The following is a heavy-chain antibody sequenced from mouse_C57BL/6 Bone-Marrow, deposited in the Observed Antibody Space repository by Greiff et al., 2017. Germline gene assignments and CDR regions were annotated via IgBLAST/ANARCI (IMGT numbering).Heavy chain of an antibody. J-gene: IGHJ2*01. D-gene: IGHD1-1*01. CDR1: GYAFTNYL. CDR2: INPGSGCT. CDR3: AIYYYGSYFDY. V-gene: IGHV1-54*01. Sequence: QVQLQQSGAELVRPGTSVKVSCKASGYAFTNYLIEWVKQRPGQGLEWIGVINPGSGCTNYNEKFKGKATLTADKSSSTAYMQLSSLTSEDSAVSFFAIYYYGSYFDYWGQGTTLTVSS.